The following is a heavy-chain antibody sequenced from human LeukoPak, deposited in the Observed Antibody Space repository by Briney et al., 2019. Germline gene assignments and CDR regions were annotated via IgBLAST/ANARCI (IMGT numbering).Heavy chain of an antibody. D-gene: IGHD6-19*01. Sequence: ASVKVSCKASGYTFTTYAITWVRQAPGQGLEWMGWISAYNGNTKYSQKFQGRVTITRDTSASTAYMELSSLRSEDTAVYYCARDRAYSSGWYVPYGMDVWGQGTTVTVSS. J-gene: IGHJ6*02. V-gene: IGHV1-18*01. CDR2: ISAYNGNT. CDR1: GYTFTTYA. CDR3: ARDRAYSSGWYVPYGMDV.